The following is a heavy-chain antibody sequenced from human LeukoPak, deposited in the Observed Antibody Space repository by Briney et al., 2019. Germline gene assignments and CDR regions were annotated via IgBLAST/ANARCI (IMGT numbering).Heavy chain of an antibody. CDR1: GFTFSSYA. V-gene: IGHV3-15*01. CDR3: TSRGLSPSYGSGSYYNQDY. J-gene: IGHJ4*02. Sequence: GGSLRLSCAASGFTFSSYAMSWVRQAPGKGLEWVGRIKSKTDGGTTDYAAPVKGRFTISRDDSKNTLYLQMNSLKTEDTAVYYCTSRGLSPSYGSGSYYNQDYWGQGTLVTVSS. CDR2: IKSKTDGGTT. D-gene: IGHD3-10*01.